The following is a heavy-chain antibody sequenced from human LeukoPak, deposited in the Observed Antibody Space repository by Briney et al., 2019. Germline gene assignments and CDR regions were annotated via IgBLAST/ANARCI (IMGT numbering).Heavy chain of an antibody. CDR1: GFTFSNYW. D-gene: IGHD6-13*01. V-gene: IGHV3-7*01. J-gene: IGHJ4*02. Sequence: GGSLRLSCAASGFTFSNYWMSWVRQASGKGLEWVANIKEDGSEKYYVDSVKGRFTISRDNARNSLYLQMNSLRAEDTAVYYCASGRQLGYWGQGTLVTVSS. CDR3: ASGRQLGY. CDR2: IKEDGSEK.